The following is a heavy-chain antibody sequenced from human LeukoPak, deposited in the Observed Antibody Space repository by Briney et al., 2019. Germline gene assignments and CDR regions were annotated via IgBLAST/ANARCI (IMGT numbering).Heavy chain of an antibody. Sequence: PGGSLRLSCAASGFTFSSYWMSWVRQAPGKGLEWVANIKQDGSEKYYVDSVKGRFTISRDNAKNSLYLQMNSLRAEDTAVYYCARDAAAGVIMDYFDYWSQGTLVTVSS. CDR2: IKQDGSEK. CDR1: GFTFSSYW. J-gene: IGHJ4*02. D-gene: IGHD3-10*01. V-gene: IGHV3-7*03. CDR3: ARDAAAGVIMDYFDY.